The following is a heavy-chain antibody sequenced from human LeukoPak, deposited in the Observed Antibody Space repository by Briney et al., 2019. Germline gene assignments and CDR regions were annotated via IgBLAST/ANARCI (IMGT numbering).Heavy chain of an antibody. D-gene: IGHD2-2*01. Sequence: GGSLRLSCAASGFTFSSYAMSWVRPAPGKGLEWVSAISGSGGSTYYADSVKGRFTISRDNAKNSLYLQMNSLRAEDTAVYYCARCRAYYYYGMDVWGQGTTVTVSS. V-gene: IGHV3-23*01. CDR3: ARCRAYYYYGMDV. CDR1: GFTFSSYA. CDR2: ISGSGGST. J-gene: IGHJ6*02.